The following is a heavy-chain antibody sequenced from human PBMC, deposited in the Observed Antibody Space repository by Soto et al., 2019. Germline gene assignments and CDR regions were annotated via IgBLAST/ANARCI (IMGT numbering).Heavy chain of an antibody. D-gene: IGHD6-13*01. CDR2: MNPNSGNT. CDR3: VRARIIAPAGPNWFDP. CDR1: GYTFTSYD. V-gene: IGHV1-8*01. J-gene: IGHJ5*02. Sequence: QVQLVQSGAEVKKPGASVKVSCKASGYTFTSYDINWVRQATGQGLEWMGWMNPNSGNTGYAQKFQGRVTMTRNTSIGTAYMELSSLRSEDTAVYYCVRARIIAPAGPNWFDPWGQGTLVTVSS.